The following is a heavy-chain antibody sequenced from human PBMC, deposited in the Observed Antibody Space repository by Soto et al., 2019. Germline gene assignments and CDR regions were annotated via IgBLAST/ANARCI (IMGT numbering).Heavy chain of an antibody. Sequence: EVQLLESGGGLVQPGESLRLSCTASGFIFSNYAMSWVRQAPGKGLEWVSGITSSSGGTHYADSVKGRFTISRDNSKNTLYLKMNSLRVEDTAVYYCAKDRCSGCNCYSDFDYWGQGTLVTVSS. CDR3: AKDRCSGCNCYSDFDY. D-gene: IGHD2-15*01. CDR1: GFIFSNYA. CDR2: ITSSSGGT. V-gene: IGHV3-23*01. J-gene: IGHJ4*02.